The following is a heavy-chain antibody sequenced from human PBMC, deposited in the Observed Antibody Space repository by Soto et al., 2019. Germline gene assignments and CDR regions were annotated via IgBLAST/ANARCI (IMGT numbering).Heavy chain of an antibody. CDR3: AGAYSSSWYILLDY. CDR1: GYTFTSYA. Sequence: QVQLVQSGAEVKKPGASVKVSCKASGYTFTSYAMHWVRQAPGQRLEWMGWINAGNGNTKYSQKFQGRVTITRDTSASTAYMELSSLRSEDTAVYYCAGAYSSSWYILLDYWGQGTLVTVSS. V-gene: IGHV1-3*01. D-gene: IGHD6-13*01. CDR2: INAGNGNT. J-gene: IGHJ4*02.